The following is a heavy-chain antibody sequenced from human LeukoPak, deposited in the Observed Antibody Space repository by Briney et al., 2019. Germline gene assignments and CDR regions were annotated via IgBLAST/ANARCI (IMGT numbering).Heavy chain of an antibody. Sequence: GGSLRLSCAASGFTFSNYWMSWVRQAPGKGLEWVANINQTGSEKYYVDSVKGRFTISRDNAKNSLYLQMNSLRAEDTAVYYCVGGYYRGNFDYWGQGTLVTVSS. CDR1: GFTFSNYW. CDR2: INQTGSEK. CDR3: VGGYYRGNFDY. D-gene: IGHD4-23*01. J-gene: IGHJ4*02. V-gene: IGHV3-7*01.